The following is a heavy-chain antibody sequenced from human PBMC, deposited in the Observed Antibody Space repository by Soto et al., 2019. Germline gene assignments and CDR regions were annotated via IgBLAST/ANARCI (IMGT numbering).Heavy chain of an antibody. CDR3: AKEKYSGSYYTTVDY. V-gene: IGHV3-30*18. CDR1: GFTFSSYG. Sequence: GGSLRLSCAASGFTFSSYGMHWVRQAPGKGLEWVAVISYDGSNKYYADSVKGRFTISRDNSKNTLYLQMNSLRAEDTAVYYCAKEKYSGSYYTTVDYWGQGTPVTVSS. J-gene: IGHJ4*02. D-gene: IGHD1-26*01. CDR2: ISYDGSNK.